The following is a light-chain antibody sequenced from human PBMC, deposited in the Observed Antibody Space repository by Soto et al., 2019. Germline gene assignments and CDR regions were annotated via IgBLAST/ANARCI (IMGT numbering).Light chain of an antibody. V-gene: IGKV3-11*01. CDR1: QSVSSS. CDR3: QQRITWPST. CDR2: DAS. J-gene: IGKJ2*01. Sequence: EIGLTQSPATLSLSPEESATLSCRASQSVSSSLAWYQQKAGQAPRLLIYDASNRATGIPARFSGSGSGTDFTLTISSLEPEDFAIYYCQQRITWPSTFGQGTKLEIK.